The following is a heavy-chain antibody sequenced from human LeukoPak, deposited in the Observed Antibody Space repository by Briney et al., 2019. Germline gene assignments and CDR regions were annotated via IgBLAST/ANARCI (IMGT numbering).Heavy chain of an antibody. V-gene: IGHV4-59*08. CDR1: GGSINISY. CDR2: IYYRGST. CDR3: ARSGVFTGYDAFDI. Sequence: SETLSLTCTVSGGSINISYWSWIRQPPGKGLEWIGYIYYRGSTNYNPSLKSRVTIPVDTSKNQYSLKLSSVTAADTAVYYCARSGVFTGYDAFDIWGQGTRVTVSS. D-gene: IGHD6-13*01. J-gene: IGHJ3*02.